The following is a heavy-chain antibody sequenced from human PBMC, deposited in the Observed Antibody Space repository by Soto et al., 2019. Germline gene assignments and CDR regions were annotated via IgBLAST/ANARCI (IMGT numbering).Heavy chain of an antibody. CDR3: ARERITMVRGAQGGYYYYGMDV. V-gene: IGHV1-69*01. D-gene: IGHD3-10*01. CDR1: GGTFSSYA. CDR2: IIPIFGTA. Sequence: QVQLVQSGAEVKKPGSSVKVSCKASGGTFSSYAISWVRQAPGQGLEWMGGIIPIFGTANYAQKFQGRVTITADASTSTAYMELSSLGSEDTAVYYCARERITMVRGAQGGYYYYGMDVWGQGTTVTVSS. J-gene: IGHJ6*02.